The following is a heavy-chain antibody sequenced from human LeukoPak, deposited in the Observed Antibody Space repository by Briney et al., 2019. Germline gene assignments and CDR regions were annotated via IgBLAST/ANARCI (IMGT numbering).Heavy chain of an antibody. V-gene: IGHV3-30-3*01. D-gene: IGHD6-19*01. J-gene: IGHJ5*02. CDR1: GFTFSSYA. Sequence: GGSLRLSCAASGFTFSSYAMHWVRQAPGKGLESVAVISYDGSNKYYADSVRGRFTISRDNSKNPLYLQMNSLRAEDTAVYYGARDVTVAGTRRFDPWGQGTLVTVSS. CDR2: ISYDGSNK. CDR3: ARDVTVAGTRRFDP.